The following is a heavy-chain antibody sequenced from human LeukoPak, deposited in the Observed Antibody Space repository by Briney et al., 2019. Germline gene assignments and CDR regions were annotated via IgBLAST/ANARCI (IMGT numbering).Heavy chain of an antibody. CDR2: INPSGGST. CDR3: ARDGSTVTTSGASPYGMDV. V-gene: IGHV1-46*01. D-gene: IGHD4-17*01. Sequence: ASVKVSCKASGYTFTRYYMHWVRQAPGQGLEWMGIINPSGGSTSFAQKFKGRVTMTRDTSTSTVYMELSSLRAEDTAVYYCARDGSTVTTSGASPYGMDVWGQGTTVTVSS. J-gene: IGHJ6*02. CDR1: GYTFTRYY.